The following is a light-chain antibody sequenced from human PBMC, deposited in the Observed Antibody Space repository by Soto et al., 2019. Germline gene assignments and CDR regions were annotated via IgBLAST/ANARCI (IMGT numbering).Light chain of an antibody. V-gene: IGKV3-20*01. J-gene: IGKJ5*01. CDR1: QSVSNNY. Sequence: EIVLTQSPGTLSLSPGERATLSCRASQSVSNNYLAWYQQKPGQAPRLLIYSASNRATGIPDRFSGSGSGTDFTLTISRLEPEDFAVYYCQQYGSSGTFGQGTRLEIK. CDR2: SAS. CDR3: QQYGSSGT.